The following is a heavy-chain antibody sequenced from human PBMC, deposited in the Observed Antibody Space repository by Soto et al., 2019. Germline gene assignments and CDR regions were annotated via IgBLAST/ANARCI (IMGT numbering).Heavy chain of an antibody. V-gene: IGHV4-4*02. CDR2: IFHNGNT. Sequence: QVQLQESGPGLVKPSGTLSLTCAVSGDSISSSNWWSWVRQPPGKGLEWIGEIFHNGNTYSNPSLTGRVPMSVDKSKNQFSLNLNSVTAADTAVYYCASRSYAMDVWGQGTTVTVSS. CDR3: ASRSYAMDV. CDR1: GDSISSSNW. J-gene: IGHJ6*02.